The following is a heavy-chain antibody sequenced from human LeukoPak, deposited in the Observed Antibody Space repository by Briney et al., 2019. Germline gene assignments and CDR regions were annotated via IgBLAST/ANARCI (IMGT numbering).Heavy chain of an antibody. CDR3: ASRDTVVTPYGDAFDI. D-gene: IGHD4-23*01. J-gene: IGHJ3*02. CDR1: GYTFTGYY. CDR2: INPNSGGT. V-gene: IGHV1-2*02. Sequence: ASVTVSCKASGYTFTGYYMHWVRQAPGQGLEWVGWINPNSGGTNYAQKFQGRVTMTRDTSISTAYMELSRLRSDDTAVYYCASRDTVVTPYGDAFDIWGQGTMVTVSS.